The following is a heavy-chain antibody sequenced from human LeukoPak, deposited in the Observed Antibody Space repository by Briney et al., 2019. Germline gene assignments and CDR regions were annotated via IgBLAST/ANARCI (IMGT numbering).Heavy chain of an antibody. Sequence: GGSLRLSCAASGFTFSSYWMSWVRQAPGKGLEWVPNIKRDGSEKYYVDSVKGRFTISRDNAKNSLYLQMNSLRAEDTAVYYCASPYGWGSVYYFDYSGQGTLVTVSS. J-gene: IGHJ4*02. CDR1: GFTFSSYW. CDR2: IKRDGSEK. D-gene: IGHD3-10*01. V-gene: IGHV3-7*01. CDR3: ASPYGWGSVYYFDY.